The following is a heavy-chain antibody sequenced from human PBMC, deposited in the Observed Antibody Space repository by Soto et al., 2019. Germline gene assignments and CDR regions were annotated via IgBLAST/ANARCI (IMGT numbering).Heavy chain of an antibody. CDR1: GFTLSSYT. V-gene: IGHV3-48*01. Sequence: EVQLVESGGGLVQPGGSLRLSCEASGFTLSSYTMIWVRQAPGKGLEWVSYISYSGKTIHYADSVKGRFTISRANAKNSQYLQMNSLRAEDTAVYYCARWEAGAEYWGQGTLVTVSS. CDR3: ARWEAGAEY. J-gene: IGHJ4*02. D-gene: IGHD1-26*01. CDR2: ISYSGKTI.